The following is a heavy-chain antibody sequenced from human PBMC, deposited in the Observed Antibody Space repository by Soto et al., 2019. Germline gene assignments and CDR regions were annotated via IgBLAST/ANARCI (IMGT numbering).Heavy chain of an antibody. Sequence: EVQLVESGGGLVQPGGSLRLSCAASGFTFSSYEMNWVRQAPGKGLEWVSYISSSGSTIYYADSVKGRFTISRDNAKNSLYLQMNSLRAEDTAVYYCARDRPPGTYPEDYYYGMDVWGQGTKVTVSS. V-gene: IGHV3-48*03. CDR2: ISSSGSTI. D-gene: IGHD1-1*01. CDR3: ARDRPPGTYPEDYYYGMDV. J-gene: IGHJ6*02. CDR1: GFTFSSYE.